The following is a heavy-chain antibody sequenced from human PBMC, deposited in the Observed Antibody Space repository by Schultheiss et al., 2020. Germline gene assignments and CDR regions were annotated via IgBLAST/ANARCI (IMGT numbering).Heavy chain of an antibody. V-gene: IGHV3-48*03. Sequence: GGSLRLSCAASGFTFSIFEMHWVRQAPGKGLEWVSYISGSSSTIYYADSVKGRFTISRDNAKNSLYLQMNSLRAEDTAVYYCANSPRDIVLKHNHFDFWGQGTLVTVSS. J-gene: IGHJ4*02. CDR2: ISGSSSTI. D-gene: IGHD2-8*02. CDR3: ANSPRDIVLKHNHFDF. CDR1: GFTFSIFE.